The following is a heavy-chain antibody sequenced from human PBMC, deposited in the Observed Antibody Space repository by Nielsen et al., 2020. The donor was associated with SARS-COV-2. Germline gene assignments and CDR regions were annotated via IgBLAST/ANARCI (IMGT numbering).Heavy chain of an antibody. V-gene: IGHV3-73*01. J-gene: IGHJ4*02. Sequence: GASLNISCVASGFTFSCSALHWLRQASGKGLEWLGRIRSYANEYATAYAASVKGRFTISSDDSKNTAYLQMNSLKTEDTAVYYCSSPTVAYWGQGTLVTVSS. D-gene: IGHD4-23*01. CDR2: IRSYANEYAT. CDR3: SSPTVAY. CDR1: GFTFSCSA.